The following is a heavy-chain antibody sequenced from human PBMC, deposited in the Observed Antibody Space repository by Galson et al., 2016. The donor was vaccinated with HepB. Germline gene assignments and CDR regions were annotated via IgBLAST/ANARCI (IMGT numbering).Heavy chain of an antibody. CDR3: ARSGTTHGLVLRYYYIDV. V-gene: IGHV3-21*01. J-gene: IGHJ6*03. Sequence: SLRLSCAASGFTFSTYSMNWVRRAPGKGLEWVSSIDSTSRWIYYADSVRGRLTISRDNAQNSLYLQMDSLRAEDTAVYYCARSGTTHGLVLRYYYIDVWGKGTTVTVSS. CDR2: IDSTSRWI. CDR1: GFTFSTYS. D-gene: IGHD1-1*01.